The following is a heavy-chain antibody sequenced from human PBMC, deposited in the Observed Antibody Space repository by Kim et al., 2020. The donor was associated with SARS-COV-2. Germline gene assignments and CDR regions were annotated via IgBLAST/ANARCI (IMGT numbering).Heavy chain of an antibody. J-gene: IGHJ4*02. CDR2: IIPILGIA. D-gene: IGHD5-12*01. V-gene: IGHV1-69*04. CDR1: GGTFSSYT. CDR3: ARELAFNIVATAGPFDY. Sequence: SVKVSCKASGGTFSSYTISWVRQAPGQGLEWMGRIIPILGIANYAQKFQGRVTITADKSTSTAYMELSSLRSEDTAVYYCARELAFNIVATAGPFDYWGQGTLVTVSS.